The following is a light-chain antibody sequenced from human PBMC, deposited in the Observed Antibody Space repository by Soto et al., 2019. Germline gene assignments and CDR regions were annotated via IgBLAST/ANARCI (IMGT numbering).Light chain of an antibody. CDR2: NND. CDR1: SSNLGSNL. CDR3: ATWDDSLTRVM. V-gene: IGLV1-44*01. J-gene: IGLJ3*02. Sequence: QSVVTQPPSASGTPGQRVTISCSGSSSNLGSNLVNWYQQLPGAAPKLLIYNNDQRPSGVPARFSGSKSGASASLTISGLQSDDEADYYCATWDDSLTRVMFGGGTQLTVL.